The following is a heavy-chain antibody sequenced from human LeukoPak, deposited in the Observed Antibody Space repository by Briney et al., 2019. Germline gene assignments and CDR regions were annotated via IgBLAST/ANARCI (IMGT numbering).Heavy chain of an antibody. J-gene: IGHJ1*01. CDR1: GFTSSSYA. V-gene: IGHV3-23*01. CDR2: ISGSGGST. Sequence: GGSLRLSCAASGFTSSSYAMSWVRQAPGKGLEWVSAISGSGGSTYYADSVKGRFTISRDNSKNTLYLQMNSLRAEDTAVYYCANLEDCSGGSCYFQHWGQGTLVTVSS. D-gene: IGHD2-15*01. CDR3: ANLEDCSGGSCYFQH.